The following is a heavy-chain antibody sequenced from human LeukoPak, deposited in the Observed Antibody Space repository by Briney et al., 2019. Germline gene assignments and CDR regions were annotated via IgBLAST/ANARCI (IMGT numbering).Heavy chain of an antibody. D-gene: IGHD5-12*01. Sequence: SETLSLTCAVYGGSFSGYYWSWIRQPPGKGLEWIGEINHSGSTNYNPSLKSRVTISVDTSKNQFSLKLSSVTAADTAVYYCARDERAGLSGYESPYYFDYWGQGTLVTVSS. CDR1: GGSFSGYY. CDR2: INHSGST. V-gene: IGHV4-34*01. J-gene: IGHJ4*02. CDR3: ARDERAGLSGYESPYYFDY.